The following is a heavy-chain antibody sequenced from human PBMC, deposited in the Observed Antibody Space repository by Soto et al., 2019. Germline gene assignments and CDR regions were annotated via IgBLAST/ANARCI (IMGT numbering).Heavy chain of an antibody. Sequence: PGGSLRLSCAASGFTVSANYMSWVRQAPGKGLEWVSIIYSGGNTYYADSVKGQFTISRDSSKNTLYLQMNSLRAEDTAVYYCAREGYGYWIDSWGQGTPVTVSS. V-gene: IGHV3-53*01. CDR2: IYSGGNT. CDR3: AREGYGYWIDS. CDR1: GFTVSANY. D-gene: IGHD5-18*01. J-gene: IGHJ5*01.